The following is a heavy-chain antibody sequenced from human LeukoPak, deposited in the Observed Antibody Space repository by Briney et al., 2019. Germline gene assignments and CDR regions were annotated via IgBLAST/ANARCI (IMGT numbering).Heavy chain of an antibody. CDR3: TSDPRIGRYFDY. V-gene: IGHV3-15*01. CDR1: GFTFNNAW. Sequence: GGSLRLSCAASGFTFNNAWMNWVRQVPGKGLEWVGRLKSKTDGGTTDYAAPVQGRFTISTDDSEDTLYLQMNGLRTEDTAIYYCTSDPRIGRYFDYWGRGTLVTVSS. CDR2: LKSKTDGGTT. J-gene: IGHJ4*02. D-gene: IGHD1-26*01.